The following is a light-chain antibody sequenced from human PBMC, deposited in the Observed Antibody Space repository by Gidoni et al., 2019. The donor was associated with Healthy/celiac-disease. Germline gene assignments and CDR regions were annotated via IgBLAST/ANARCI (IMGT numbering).Light chain of an antibody. Sequence: DIQMIQSPSSLSASVGDRVTITCQASQDISNYLNWYQQKPGKAPKLLIYDASNLETGVPSRFSGSGSGTDFTFTISSLQPEDIATYYCQQYDNRPPGYTFGQGTKLEIK. CDR3: QQYDNRPPGYT. CDR2: DAS. V-gene: IGKV1-33*01. J-gene: IGKJ2*01. CDR1: QDISNY.